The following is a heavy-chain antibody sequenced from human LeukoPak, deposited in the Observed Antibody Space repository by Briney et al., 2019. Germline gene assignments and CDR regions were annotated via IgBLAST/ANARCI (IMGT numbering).Heavy chain of an antibody. CDR2: ISGSAVST. Sequence: GGSLRLSCAASGFTFSNYAMNWVRQGPGKGLEWVSVISGSAVSTYYADSVKGRFTISRDNSKNTLYLQMNSLRAEDTAIYYCAKDDTHYDFWSGYYHFDYWGQGTLVTVSS. CDR1: GFTFSNYA. CDR3: AKDDTHYDFWSGYYHFDY. D-gene: IGHD3-3*01. J-gene: IGHJ4*02. V-gene: IGHV3-23*01.